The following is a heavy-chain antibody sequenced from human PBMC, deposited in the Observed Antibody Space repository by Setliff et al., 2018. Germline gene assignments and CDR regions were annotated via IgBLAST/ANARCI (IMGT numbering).Heavy chain of an antibody. CDR2: ISWNSGSI. CDR3: AKTYIVATVWGDKAFDY. J-gene: IGHJ4*02. V-gene: IGHV3-9*01. D-gene: IGHD3-16*01. CDR1: GFTFDDYA. Sequence: GGSLRLSCAASGFTFDDYAMHWVRQAPGKGLEWVSGISWNSGSIGYADSVKGRVTISRDNSKNTVYLQLNSLRAEDAAVYYCAKTYIVATVWGDKAFDYWGQGTLVTVSS.